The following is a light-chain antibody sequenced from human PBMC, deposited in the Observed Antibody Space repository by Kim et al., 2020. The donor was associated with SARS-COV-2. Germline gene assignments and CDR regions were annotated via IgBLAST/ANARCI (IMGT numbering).Light chain of an antibody. CDR1: QLGDKY. CDR3: QTWDSTSVV. CDR2: QDS. Sequence: SVSPGQTASITCPGDQLGDKYACWYQQKSGQSPVLVMFQDSKRPSGIPERFSGSNSGNTATLTISGTQAMDEADYYCQTWDSTSVVFGGGTQLTVL. V-gene: IGLV3-1*01. J-gene: IGLJ2*01.